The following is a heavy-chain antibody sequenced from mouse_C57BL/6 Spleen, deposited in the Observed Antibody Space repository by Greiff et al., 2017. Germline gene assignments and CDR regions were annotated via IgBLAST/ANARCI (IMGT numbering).Heavy chain of an antibody. V-gene: IGHV5-16*01. CDR1: GFTFSDYY. CDR3: ARECFVYYDYGVFFDY. CDR2: INYDGSST. J-gene: IGHJ2*01. Sequence: EVKLVESEGGLVQPGSSMKLSCTASGFTFSDYYMAWVRQVPEKGLEWVANINYDGSSTYYLDSLKSRFIISRDNAKNILYLQMSSLKSEDTATYYCARECFVYYDYGVFFDYWGQGTTLTVSS. D-gene: IGHD2-4*01.